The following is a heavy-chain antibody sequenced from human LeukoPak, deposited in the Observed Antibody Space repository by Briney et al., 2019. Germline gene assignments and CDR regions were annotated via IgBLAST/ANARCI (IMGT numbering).Heavy chain of an antibody. D-gene: IGHD1-26*01. J-gene: IGHJ4*02. Sequence: GGSLRLSCAAAGFTFSGYRMNWVRQAPGKGLEWVSSISTSGTSSYYADSLKGRFTISRDNAEKSLHLQMISLRAEDTAVYYCARANLGNSIDYWGQGTLVTVSS. CDR1: GFTFSGYR. V-gene: IGHV3-21*01. CDR3: ARANLGNSIDY. CDR2: ISTSGTSS.